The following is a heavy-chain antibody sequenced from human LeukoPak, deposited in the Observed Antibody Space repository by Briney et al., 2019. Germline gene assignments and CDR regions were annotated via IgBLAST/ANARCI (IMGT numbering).Heavy chain of an antibody. CDR2: IYYSGST. CDR3: ARLVGAGAHHFDY. CDR1: GGSISSSSYY. Sequence: SETLSLTCTVSGGSISSSSYYLDWIRQPPGKGLEWIATIYYSGSTYYNPSLKSRVTISVDTSKNQFSLKLSSVTAADTAVYYCARLVGAGAHHFDYWGQGTLVTVSS. J-gene: IGHJ4*02. D-gene: IGHD1-26*01. V-gene: IGHV4-39*01.